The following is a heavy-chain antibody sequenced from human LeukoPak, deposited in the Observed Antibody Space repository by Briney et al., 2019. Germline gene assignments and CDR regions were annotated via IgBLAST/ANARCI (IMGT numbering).Heavy chain of an antibody. CDR3: ARGENSGSYFSYFDS. J-gene: IGHJ5*01. D-gene: IGHD3-10*01. V-gene: IGHV4-34*01. CDR1: GGSFSGHY. Sequence: SETLSLTCAVYGGSFSGHYWTWIRQPPGKGLEWIGEIDHTGRSTYNPSLTSRVTISKDSSKNQFSLSLGSVIAAETAVYFCARGENSGSYFSYFDSWAQGTPVTVSS. CDR2: IDHTGRS.